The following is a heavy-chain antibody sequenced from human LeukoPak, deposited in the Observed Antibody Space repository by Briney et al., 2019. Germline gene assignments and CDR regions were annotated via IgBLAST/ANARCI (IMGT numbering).Heavy chain of an antibody. CDR3: ARLPKYSRPLDY. CDR2: MNPNSGNT. V-gene: IGHV1-8*01. J-gene: IGHJ4*02. CDR1: GYTFTSYD. Sequence: ASVKVSCKASGYTFTSYDINWVRQATGQGLEWMVWMNPNSGNTAYAQKFQGRVTMSRDTSISTAYMELSSLRSEDTAVYYCARLPKYSRPLDYWGQGTLVTVSS. D-gene: IGHD6-6*01.